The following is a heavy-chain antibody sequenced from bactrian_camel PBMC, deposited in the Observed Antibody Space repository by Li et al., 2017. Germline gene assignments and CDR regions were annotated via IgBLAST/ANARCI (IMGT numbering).Heavy chain of an antibody. D-gene: IGHD3*01. Sequence: HVQLVESGGDLVQPGGSLRLSCTTSGFAFSTYYMGWVRQAPGKGLEWLSSIWTGGGSKYYENSVKGRFTISQDSTKNTLFLQMYSLKPEDTAMYYCAADIGGVGAYDDDAVGLCGYNYWGQGTQVTVS. J-gene: IGHJ4*01. CDR2: IWTGGGSK. CDR3: AADIGGVGAYDDDAVGLCGYNY. CDR1: GFAFSTYY. V-gene: IGHV3-2*01.